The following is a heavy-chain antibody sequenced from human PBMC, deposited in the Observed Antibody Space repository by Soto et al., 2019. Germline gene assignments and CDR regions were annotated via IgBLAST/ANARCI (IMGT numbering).Heavy chain of an antibody. Sequence: EVQLLESGGGLVQPGGSLRLSCAASGFTLSNYGMNWVRQAPGKGLEWVSGISGSDGSTYYADSVKGRFTISRDNSKNTLYLQMNTLRAEDTAVYYCAKDKYYDWGQGPLVTVSS. CDR1: GFTLSNYG. J-gene: IGHJ4*02. CDR3: AKDKYYD. V-gene: IGHV3-23*01. CDR2: ISGSDGST. D-gene: IGHD3-22*01.